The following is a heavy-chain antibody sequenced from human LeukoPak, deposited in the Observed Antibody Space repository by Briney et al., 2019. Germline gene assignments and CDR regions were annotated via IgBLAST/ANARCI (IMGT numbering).Heavy chain of an antibody. D-gene: IGHD3-10*01. Sequence: GGSLRLSCAASGFTFSSYSMNWVRQAPGKGLEWVTYISSSSSTMYYADSVKGRFTISRDNAKNSLYLQMNSLRDEDTAVYYCARAILPDGSGSCYFDYWGQGTLVTVSS. V-gene: IGHV3-48*02. CDR1: GFTFSSYS. CDR2: ISSSSSTM. CDR3: ARAILPDGSGSCYFDY. J-gene: IGHJ4*02.